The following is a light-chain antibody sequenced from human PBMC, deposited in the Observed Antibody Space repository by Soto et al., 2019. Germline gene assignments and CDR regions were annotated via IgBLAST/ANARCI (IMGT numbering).Light chain of an antibody. V-gene: IGKV2D-29*01. Sequence: DIVMTQSPLSLSVTPGQQASISCKFSQSLLQSDEKTYLYWYLQKPSQPTQLLIYEVYNRFSGVPDRFSGSGSGTDFTLKISRVEAEDVGVYYCMQSIQLPPLTFGGGTKVDIK. CDR3: MQSIQLPPLT. CDR2: EVY. J-gene: IGKJ4*01. CDR1: QSLLQSDEKTY.